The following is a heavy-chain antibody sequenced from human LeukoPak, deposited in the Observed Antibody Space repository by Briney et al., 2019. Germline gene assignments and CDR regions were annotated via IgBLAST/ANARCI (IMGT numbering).Heavy chain of an antibody. Sequence: GASVKVSCKASGYTFTGYYMHWVRQAPGQGLEWMGIINPSGGSTSYAQKFQGRVTMTRDTSTSTAYMELRSLRSDDTAVYYCAREYYDFWSGYSNYYYYYYMDVWGKGTTVTVS. CDR3: AREYYDFWSGYSNYYYYYYMDV. V-gene: IGHV1-46*01. D-gene: IGHD3-3*01. CDR2: INPSGGST. CDR1: GYTFTGYY. J-gene: IGHJ6*03.